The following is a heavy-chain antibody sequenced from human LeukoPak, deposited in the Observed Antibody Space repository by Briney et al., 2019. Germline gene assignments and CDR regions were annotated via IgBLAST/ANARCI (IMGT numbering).Heavy chain of an antibody. CDR2: IYHSGST. V-gene: IGHV4-38-2*01. CDR1: GYSISSGYY. CDR3: ARHTAEGIGDAFDI. Sequence: SETLSLTCAVSGYSISSGYYWGWIRQPPGKGLEWFGSIYHSGSTYYNPSLKSRVTISVDTSKNQFSLKLSSVTAADTAVYYCARHTAEGIGDAFDIWGQGTMVTVSS. D-gene: IGHD4-17*01. J-gene: IGHJ3*02.